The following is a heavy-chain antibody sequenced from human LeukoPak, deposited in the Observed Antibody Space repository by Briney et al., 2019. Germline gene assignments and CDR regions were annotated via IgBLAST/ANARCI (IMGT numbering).Heavy chain of an antibody. D-gene: IGHD6-19*01. J-gene: IGHJ3*02. Sequence: GGSLRLSCAASGFTFDDYGMSWVRQAPGKGLEWASGINWNGGSTGYADSVKGRFTISRDNAKNSLYLQMNSLRAEDTAVYYCARGYSSGWHNDAFDIWGQGTMVTVSS. CDR2: INWNGGST. CDR3: ARGYSSGWHNDAFDI. CDR1: GFTFDDYG. V-gene: IGHV3-20*04.